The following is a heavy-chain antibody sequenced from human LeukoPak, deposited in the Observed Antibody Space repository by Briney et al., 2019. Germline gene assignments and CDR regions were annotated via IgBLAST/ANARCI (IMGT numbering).Heavy chain of an antibody. D-gene: IGHD3-9*01. CDR3: ARDRYILDY. CDR1: GGSISSYY. Sequence: PSETLSLTCTVSGGSISSYYWSWIRQPPGKGLEWIGYNYYSGSTNYNPSLKSRVTISVDASKNQFSLKLSSVTAADTAVYYCARDRYILDYWGQGTLVTVSS. CDR2: NYYSGST. V-gene: IGHV4-59*01. J-gene: IGHJ4*02.